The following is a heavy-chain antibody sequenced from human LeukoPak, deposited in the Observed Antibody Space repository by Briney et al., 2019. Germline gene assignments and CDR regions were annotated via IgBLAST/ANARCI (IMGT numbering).Heavy chain of an antibody. V-gene: IGHV1-2*02. D-gene: IGHD6-13*01. CDR3: ARDSDIGQQLAFDY. J-gene: IGHJ4*02. CDR1: GYTFTSYG. Sequence: ASVKVSCKASGYTFTSYGISWVRQAPGQGLEWMGWINPNSGGTNYAQKFQGRVTMTRDTSISTAYMELSRLRSDDTAVYYCARDSDIGQQLAFDYWGQGTLVTVSS. CDR2: INPNSGGT.